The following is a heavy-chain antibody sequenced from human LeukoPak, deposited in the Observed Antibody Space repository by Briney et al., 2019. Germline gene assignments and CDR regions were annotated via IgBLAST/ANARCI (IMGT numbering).Heavy chain of an antibody. V-gene: IGHV3-74*03. J-gene: IGHJ4*02. CDR1: GFTFSNYW. CDR3: ARDRRAADTDFDS. Sequence: GGSLRLSCAASGFTFSNYWMHWVRQVPGKGLVWVSRIKSDGSVPKCADSVRGRFTISRDNAKNTLYLQMNSLRAEDTAVYYCARDRRAADTDFDSWGQGTLVTVSS. CDR2: IKSDGSVP. D-gene: IGHD6-13*01.